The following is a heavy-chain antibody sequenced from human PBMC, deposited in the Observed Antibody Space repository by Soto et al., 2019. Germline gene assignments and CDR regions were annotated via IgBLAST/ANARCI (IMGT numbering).Heavy chain of an antibody. D-gene: IGHD1-26*01. Sequence: QVQLVQSGAEVKKPGASVKVSCKASGYTFTSYGISWVRQAPGQGLEWMGWISAYNGNTNYAQKLQGRVTMTPDTSTSTAYMELRSLRSDDTAVYYCARSGSGSAYYYYYGMDVWGQGTTVTVSS. CDR1: GYTFTSYG. CDR2: ISAYNGNT. J-gene: IGHJ6*02. V-gene: IGHV1-18*01. CDR3: ARSGSGSAYYYYYGMDV.